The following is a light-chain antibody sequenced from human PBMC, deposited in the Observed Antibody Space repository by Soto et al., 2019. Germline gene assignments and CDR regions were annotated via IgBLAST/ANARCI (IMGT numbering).Light chain of an antibody. CDR3: QHYNSYSEA. CDR1: QTISSW. J-gene: IGKJ1*01. Sequence: DIQMTQSPSTLSGSVGDRVTITCRASQTISSWLAWYQQKPGKAPKLLIYKASTLKSGVPSRFSGSESGTEFTLTISSLQPDDFEAYYCQHYNSYSEAFGQGTKVDI. CDR2: KAS. V-gene: IGKV1-5*03.